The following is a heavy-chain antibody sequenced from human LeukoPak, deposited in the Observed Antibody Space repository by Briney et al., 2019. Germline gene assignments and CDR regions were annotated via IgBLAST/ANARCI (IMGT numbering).Heavy chain of an antibody. V-gene: IGHV3-74*01. CDR2: INKDGSRT. CDR3: ADFGSGY. J-gene: IGHJ4*02. D-gene: IGHD3-10*01. CDR1: GFTFSNSW. Sequence: GGSLRLSCAASGFTFSNSWMHWVRQAPGKGLVWVSRINKDGSRTWYADSVKGRFTISRDNAKNTLSLQMNSLRAEDTAVYYSADFGSGYWGQGTLVTVSS.